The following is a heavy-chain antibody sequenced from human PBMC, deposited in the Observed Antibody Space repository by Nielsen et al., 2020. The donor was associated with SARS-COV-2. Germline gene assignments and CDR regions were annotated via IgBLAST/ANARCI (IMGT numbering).Heavy chain of an antibody. V-gene: IGHV4-30-4*08. J-gene: IGHJ6*02. CDR2: IYYSGST. Sequence: YMSWVRQAPGKGLEWIGYIYYSGSTYYNPSLKSRVTISVDTSKNQFSLKLSSVTAADTAVYYCARDSGSYYASYYYYGMDVWGQGTTVTVSS. CDR3: ARDSGSYYASYYYYGMDV. D-gene: IGHD1-26*01. CDR1: Y.